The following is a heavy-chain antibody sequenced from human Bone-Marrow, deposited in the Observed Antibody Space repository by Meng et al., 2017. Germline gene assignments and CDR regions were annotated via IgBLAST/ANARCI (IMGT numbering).Heavy chain of an antibody. D-gene: IGHD6-13*01. Sequence: QITLKESGATLVKPTQTLQLTCALSGFSLSTSGVGVGWIRQPPGKALEWLALIYWNDDKRYSPSLKSRLTITKDTSKNQVVLTMTNMDPVDTATYYCSHDSYIAAADWFDPWGQGTLVTVSS. V-gene: IGHV2-5*01. CDR3: SHDSYIAAADWFDP. CDR1: GFSLSTSGVG. J-gene: IGHJ5*02. CDR2: IYWNDDK.